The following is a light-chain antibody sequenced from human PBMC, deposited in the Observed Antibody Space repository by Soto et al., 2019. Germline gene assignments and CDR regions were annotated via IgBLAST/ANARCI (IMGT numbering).Light chain of an antibody. V-gene: IGKV1-8*01. CDR3: QQYYSYPT. Sequence: IRIPHPPSSLSALPGDEVTTICRASKGISSYLAWYQQKPGKAPKLLIYAASTLQSGVPSRFSGSGSGTDFTLTISCLQSEDFATYYCQQYYSYPTFGGGTKVEIK. J-gene: IGKJ4*01. CDR1: KGISSY. CDR2: AAS.